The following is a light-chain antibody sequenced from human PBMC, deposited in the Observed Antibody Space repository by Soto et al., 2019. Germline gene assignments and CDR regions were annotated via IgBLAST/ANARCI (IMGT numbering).Light chain of an antibody. CDR1: QSVNSAY. CDR2: GAS. Sequence: DIVLTQSPGTLSLSPGERATLSCRASQSVNSAYLAWYQQKPGQAPRLLIYGASTRATGIPDRFTGSGSGTDFTLTSSRLEPEDLAVYYCQQYGNSPPWKSGQRTKVEI. CDR3: QQYGNSPPWK. V-gene: IGKV3-20*01. J-gene: IGKJ1*01.